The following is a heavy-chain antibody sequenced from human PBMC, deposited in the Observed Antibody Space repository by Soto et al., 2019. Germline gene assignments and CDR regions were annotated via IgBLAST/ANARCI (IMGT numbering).Heavy chain of an antibody. CDR3: ARADYGDYFSLDGY. V-gene: IGHV1-8*01. CDR2: MSPNSGNT. D-gene: IGHD4-17*01. Sequence: ASVKVSCKASGYTLTSYDINWVRQATGQGLEWMGWMSPNSGNTGYAQKFQGRVTMTRNTSISTAYMELSSLRSEDTAVYYCARADYGDYFSLDGYWGQGTLVTVSS. CDR1: GYTLTSYD. J-gene: IGHJ4*02.